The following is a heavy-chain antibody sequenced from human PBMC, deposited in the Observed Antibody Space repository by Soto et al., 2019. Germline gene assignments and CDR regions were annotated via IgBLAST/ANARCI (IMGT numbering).Heavy chain of an antibody. D-gene: IGHD6-6*01. CDR1: GGSISGYY. CDR2: IYYSGST. CDR3: ARVVAARGPYYYYYYGMDV. V-gene: IGHV4-59*01. J-gene: IGHJ6*02. Sequence: PSETLSLTCTVSGGSISGYYWSWIRQPPGKGLEWIGYIYYSGSTNYNPSLKSRVTISVDTSKNQFSLKLSSVTAADTAVYYCARVVAARGPYYYYYYGMDVWGQGTTVTVSS.